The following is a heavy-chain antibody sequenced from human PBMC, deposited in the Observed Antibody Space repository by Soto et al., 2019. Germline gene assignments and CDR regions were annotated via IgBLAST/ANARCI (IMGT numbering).Heavy chain of an antibody. J-gene: IGHJ3*02. CDR1: GFTFSDYY. D-gene: IGHD2-15*01. CDR2: ISSSGSTI. V-gene: IGHV3-11*01. CDR3: ARAKVVVAATDALDI. Sequence: VGSLRLSCAASGFTFSDYYMSWIRQAPGKGLEWVSYISSSGSTIYYADSVKGRFTISRDNAKNSLYLQMNSLRAEDTAVYYCARAKVVVAATDALDIWGEGTMVTVSS.